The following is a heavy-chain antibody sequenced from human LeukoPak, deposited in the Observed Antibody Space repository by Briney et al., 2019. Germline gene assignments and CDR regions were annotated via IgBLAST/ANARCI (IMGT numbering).Heavy chain of an antibody. CDR2: INAGNGKT. J-gene: IGHJ5*02. D-gene: IGHD2-2*01. Sequence: ASVKVSCKASGYTFTSYAMHWVRQAPGQRLEWMGWINAGNGKTKYSQKFQGRVTITRDTSASTAYMELSSLRSEDTAVYYCARDPTIVVVPAATNGDGWFDPWGQGTLVTVSS. CDR3: ARDPTIVVVPAATNGDGWFDP. V-gene: IGHV1-3*01. CDR1: GYTFTSYA.